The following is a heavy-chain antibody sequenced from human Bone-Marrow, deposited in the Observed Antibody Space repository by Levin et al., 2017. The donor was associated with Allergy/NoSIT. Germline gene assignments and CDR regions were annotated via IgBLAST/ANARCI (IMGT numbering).Heavy chain of an antibody. CDR2: TFYRSKWYY. CDR1: GASVSSDIVT. Sequence: SETLSLTCAISGASVSSDIVTWTWIRQSSSRGLEWLGRTFYRSKWYYDYALSVESRITINPDTSKNQFSLQLSSVTPEDTAVYYCAREKFISSGKYVLDYWGQGTLVTVSS. CDR3: AREKFISSGKYVLDY. D-gene: IGHD1-26*01. V-gene: IGHV6-1*01. J-gene: IGHJ4*02.